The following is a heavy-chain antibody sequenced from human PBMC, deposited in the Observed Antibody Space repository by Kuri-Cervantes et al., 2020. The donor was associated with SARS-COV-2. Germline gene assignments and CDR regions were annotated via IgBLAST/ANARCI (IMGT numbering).Heavy chain of an antibody. CDR3: ARGAANYYYMDV. CDR2: IWYDGKNE. V-gene: IGHV3-33*08. CDR1: GFTFSNYA. Sequence: GESLKISCVASGFTFSNYAIHWVRQAPGKGLEWVAVIWYDGKNEYYAGSVKGRFTISRDNSRNTVLLQMNSLRAEDTAMYYCARGAANYYYMDVWGKGTTVTVSS. D-gene: IGHD3-16*01. J-gene: IGHJ6*03.